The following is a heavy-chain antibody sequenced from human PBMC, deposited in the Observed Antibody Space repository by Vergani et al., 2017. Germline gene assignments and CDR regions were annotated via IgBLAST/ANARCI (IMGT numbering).Heavy chain of an antibody. CDR2: IQQDGSET. V-gene: IGHV3-7*01. CDR1: GFTFSRYW. Sequence: EVHLVESGGGLVQPGGSLRLSCAASGFTFSRYWMGWVRRAPGKGLECVANIQQDGSETYYVDSVKGRFTISRDSAKNTMYLQMNSLRAEDTAVYYCARDTYRFFDFWGQGTLVTVSS. CDR3: ARDTYRFFDF. D-gene: IGHD2/OR15-2a*01. J-gene: IGHJ4*02.